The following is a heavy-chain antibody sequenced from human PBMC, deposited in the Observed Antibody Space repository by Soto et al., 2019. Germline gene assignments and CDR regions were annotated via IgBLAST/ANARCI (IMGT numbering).Heavy chain of an antibody. CDR2: IHYSGTT. CDR3: AAGEASSRNLAPYYLDF. V-gene: IGHV4-59*01. J-gene: IGHJ4*02. D-gene: IGHD6-13*01. Sequence: SETLSRTCTVSGGSMRNYFWTGIRQPPGKGLEWMGYIHYSGTTSFFPSYNPSLRSRVTISEDTSKNQFSLKLLSVTTADTAVYFCAAGEASSRNLAPYYLDFWGQGTLVTVSS. CDR1: GGSMRNYF.